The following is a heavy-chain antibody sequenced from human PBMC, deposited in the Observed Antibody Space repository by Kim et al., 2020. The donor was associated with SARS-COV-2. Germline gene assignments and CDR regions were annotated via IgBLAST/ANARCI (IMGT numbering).Heavy chain of an antibody. CDR1: GYSISTYY. CDR3: AMESNYYGMDV. Sequence: SETLSLTCIVSGYSISTYYLSWIRQPAGKGLEWIGLFYTSGGTNYNPSLKSRVTMSVDTSKNHFSLKLSSVTAADTAVFYCAMESNYYGMDVLGQGPTVT. J-gene: IGHJ6*02. V-gene: IGHV4-4*07. CDR2: FYTSGGT. D-gene: IGHD3-3*01.